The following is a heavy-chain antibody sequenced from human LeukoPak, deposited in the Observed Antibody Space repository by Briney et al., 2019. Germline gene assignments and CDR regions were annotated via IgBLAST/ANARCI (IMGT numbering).Heavy chain of an antibody. CDR2: IYPGDSDT. J-gene: IGHJ5*02. CDR1: GYSFTNYW. V-gene: IGHV5-51*01. D-gene: IGHD2-15*01. CDR3: ARHLVVAGENWFDP. Sequence: GESLKISCKVSGYSFTNYWIGWVRRMPGKGLEWMGIIYPGDSDTKYSPSFQGQVTISADKSISTTYLRWSSLTASDTAMYYCARHLVVAGENWFDPWGQGTLVTVSS.